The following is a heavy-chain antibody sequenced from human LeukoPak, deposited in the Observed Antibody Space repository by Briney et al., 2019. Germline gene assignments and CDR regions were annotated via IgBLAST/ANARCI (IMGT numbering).Heavy chain of an antibody. Sequence: ASVKVSCKASGYTFTSYYMHWVRQAPGQGLEWMGIINPSGGSTSYAQKFQGRVTMTRDTSTSTVYMELSSLRSEGTAVYNCARETLGYCSGGSCYSIYYFDYWGQGTLVTVSS. D-gene: IGHD2-15*01. CDR2: INPSGGST. CDR1: GYTFTSYY. CDR3: ARETLGYCSGGSCYSIYYFDY. V-gene: IGHV1-46*01. J-gene: IGHJ4*02.